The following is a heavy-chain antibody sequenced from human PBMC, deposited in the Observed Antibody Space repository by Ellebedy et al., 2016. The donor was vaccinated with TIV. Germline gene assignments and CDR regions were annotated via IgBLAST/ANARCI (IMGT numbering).Heavy chain of an antibody. J-gene: IGHJ4*02. CDR1: GFTFSSYS. Sequence: GGSLSLSCAASGFTFSSYSMNWVRQAPGKGLEWVSYISSSSTIYYADSVKGRFTISRDNAKNSLYLQMNSLRDEDTAVYYCARGLTMYYFDYWGQGTLVTVSS. V-gene: IGHV3-48*02. CDR2: ISSSSTI. D-gene: IGHD3-10*02. CDR3: ARGLTMYYFDY.